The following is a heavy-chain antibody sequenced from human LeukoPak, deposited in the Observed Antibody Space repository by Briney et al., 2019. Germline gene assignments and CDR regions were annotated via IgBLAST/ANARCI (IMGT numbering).Heavy chain of an antibody. J-gene: IGHJ3*02. CDR3: ARDISSGYYDAFDI. Sequence: GGSLRLSCAASGCTVSSNYMSWVRQAPGKGLEWVSIIYSGGSTYYADSVEGRFTISRDNSKNTLYLQMNSLRAEDTAVYYCARDISSGYYDAFDIWGQGTMVTVSS. V-gene: IGHV3-66*01. CDR1: GCTVSSNY. CDR2: IYSGGST. D-gene: IGHD3-22*01.